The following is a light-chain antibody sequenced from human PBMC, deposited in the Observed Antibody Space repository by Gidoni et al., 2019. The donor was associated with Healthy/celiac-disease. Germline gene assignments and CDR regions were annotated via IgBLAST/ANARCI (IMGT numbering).Light chain of an antibody. CDR2: DAS. V-gene: IGKV1D-13*01. J-gene: IGKJ3*01. Sequence: AIQLTQSPSSLSASVGDRVTITCRASQGISSALAWYQQKPGKAPKLLIYDASSLESGVPSRFSGSGSGTDFTLTISSLQPEDFATDYCQQFNNYLFTFGPGTKVDIK. CDR1: QGISSA. CDR3: QQFNNYLFT.